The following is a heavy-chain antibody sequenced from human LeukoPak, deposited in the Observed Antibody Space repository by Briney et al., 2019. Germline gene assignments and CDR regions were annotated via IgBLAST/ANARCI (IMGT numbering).Heavy chain of an antibody. Sequence: SQTLSLTCAISGDSVSINSSAWNWIRQSPSRGLEWLGSTYYTSNRYNDYAVSVKSRITINPDTSKNQFSLQLNSVTPEDTAVYYCARAHLPRWLEMRYFDYWGQGTLVTVSS. CDR1: GDSVSINSSA. V-gene: IGHV6-1*01. D-gene: IGHD6-19*01. J-gene: IGHJ4*02. CDR2: TYYTSNRYN. CDR3: ARAHLPRWLEMRYFDY.